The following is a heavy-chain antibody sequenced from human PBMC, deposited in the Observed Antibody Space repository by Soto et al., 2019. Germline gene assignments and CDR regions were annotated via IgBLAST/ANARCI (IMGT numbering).Heavy chain of an antibody. J-gene: IGHJ6*02. Sequence: SETLSLTCTVSGGSISSSSYYWGWIRQPPGKGLEWIGEIYHSGSTNYNPSLKSRVTISVDTSKNQFSLKLSSVTAADTAVYYCAREDYYYDSSPKYGMDVWGQGTTVTVSS. CDR2: IYHSGST. D-gene: IGHD3-22*01. V-gene: IGHV4-39*07. CDR1: GGSISSSSYY. CDR3: AREDYYYDSSPKYGMDV.